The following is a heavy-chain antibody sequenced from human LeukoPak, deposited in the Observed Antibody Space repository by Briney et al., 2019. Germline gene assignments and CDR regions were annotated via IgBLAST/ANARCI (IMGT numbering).Heavy chain of an antibody. CDR1: GFTFSSYS. J-gene: IGHJ5*02. CDR2: ISSSSSYI. D-gene: IGHD3-9*01. Sequence: GGSLRLSCAASGFTFSSYSMNWVRQAPGKGLEWVSSISSSSSYIYYADSVKGRFTISRDNAKNSLYLQMNSLRAEDTAVYYCAKRRYFDWLSPNNWFDPWGQGTLVTVSS. V-gene: IGHV3-21*01. CDR3: AKRRYFDWLSPNNWFDP.